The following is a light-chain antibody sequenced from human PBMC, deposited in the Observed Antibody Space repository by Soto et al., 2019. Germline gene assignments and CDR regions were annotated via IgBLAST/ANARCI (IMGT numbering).Light chain of an antibody. J-gene: IGKJ1*01. Sequence: EIVRTPSPATLSVSPVERATLSCRASQSVSSDLAWYQQKPGQAPRLLIYGASTRATGIPARFSGSGSGTQFTLTISRLQSEDFAVYYCQQYNNWPPAWKCGQGTKGAIK. V-gene: IGKV3-15*01. CDR2: GAS. CDR3: QQYNNWPPAWK. CDR1: QSVSSD.